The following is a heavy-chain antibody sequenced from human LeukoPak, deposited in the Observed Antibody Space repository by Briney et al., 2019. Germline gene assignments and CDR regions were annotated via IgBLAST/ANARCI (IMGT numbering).Heavy chain of an antibody. CDR1: GFTFSNAW. CDR2: VKSKTDGGTT. D-gene: IGHD2-8*01. V-gene: IGHV3-15*01. J-gene: IGHJ3*02. CDR3: TTKGRTNGVSGLDAFDI. Sequence: GGSLRLSCAASGFTFSNAWMSWVRQAPGKGLEWVGRVKSKTDGGTTDYAAPVKGRFTISRDDSKNTLYLQMDSLKTEDTAVYYCTTKGRTNGVSGLDAFDIWGQGTMVTVSS.